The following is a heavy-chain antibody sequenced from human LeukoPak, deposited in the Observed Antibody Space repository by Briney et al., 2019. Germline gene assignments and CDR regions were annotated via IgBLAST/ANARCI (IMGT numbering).Heavy chain of an antibody. V-gene: IGHV3-30*03. CDR3: ARDRAWNYFDY. Sequence: GGSLRLSCAASGFTFSSYGMHWVRQAPGKGLEWVAVISYDGSNKYYAHSVEGRFTISRDNSKNTLYLQMDSLRAEDTAVYYCARDRAWNYFDYWGQGTLVTVSS. J-gene: IGHJ4*02. CDR2: ISYDGSNK. D-gene: IGHD3-3*01. CDR1: GFTFSSYG.